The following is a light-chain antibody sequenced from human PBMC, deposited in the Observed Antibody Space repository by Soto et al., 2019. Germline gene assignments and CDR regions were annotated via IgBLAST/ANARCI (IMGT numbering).Light chain of an antibody. V-gene: IGKV3-20*01. J-gene: IGKJ3*01. CDR1: QSVSSNY. Sequence: EIVLTQSPGTLSLSPVERATLSCRASQSVSSNYLAWYQQKPGQAPRLLVYGASIRATGIPDRFSGSGSGTDLTPTISRVEPEDFAVYYCQHYGSSPFTFGPGTKVDIK. CDR3: QHYGSSPFT. CDR2: GAS.